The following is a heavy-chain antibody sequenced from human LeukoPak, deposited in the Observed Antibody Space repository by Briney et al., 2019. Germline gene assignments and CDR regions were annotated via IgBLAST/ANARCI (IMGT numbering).Heavy chain of an antibody. Sequence: PGGSLRLSCAASGFTFSSYSMNWVRQAPGKGLEWVSSIDRSSSYIYYADSMKGRFSISRDNAKNSLYLQMSSLRAEDTAVYYCAREGQGAWYWFDLWGQGTLVTVSS. J-gene: IGHJ5*02. CDR3: AREGQGAWYWFDL. CDR1: GFTFSSYS. D-gene: IGHD6-19*01. CDR2: IDRSSSYI. V-gene: IGHV3-21*01.